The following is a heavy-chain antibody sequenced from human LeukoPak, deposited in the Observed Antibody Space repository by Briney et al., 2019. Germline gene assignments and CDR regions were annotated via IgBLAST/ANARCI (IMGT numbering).Heavy chain of an antibody. J-gene: IGHJ2*01. CDR2: IKQDGSEK. D-gene: IGHD5-24*01. Sequence: PGGSLRLSCAASGFTFSSYWMNWVRQAPGEGLEWVANIKQDGSEKNYVDFVKGRFTISRDNAKNSLDLQMNSLRAEDTAMYYCASARGDGYQWYFDLWGRGTLVTVSS. CDR3: ASARGDGYQWYFDL. V-gene: IGHV3-7*01. CDR1: GFTFSSYW.